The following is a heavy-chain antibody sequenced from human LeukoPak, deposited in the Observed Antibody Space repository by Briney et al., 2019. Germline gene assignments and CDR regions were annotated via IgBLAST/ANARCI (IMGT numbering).Heavy chain of an antibody. J-gene: IGHJ6*02. D-gene: IGHD2-2*01. CDR3: ARRNIVVVPAARNPGGYYYYYGMDV. Sequence: SETLSLTCAVYGGSFSGYYWSWIRQPPGKGLEWIGEINHSGSTNYNPSLKSRVTISVDTSKNQFSLKLSSVTAADTAVYYCARRNIVVVPAARNPGGYYYYYGMDVWGQGTTVTVSS. CDR1: GGSFSGYY. CDR2: INHSGST. V-gene: IGHV4-34*01.